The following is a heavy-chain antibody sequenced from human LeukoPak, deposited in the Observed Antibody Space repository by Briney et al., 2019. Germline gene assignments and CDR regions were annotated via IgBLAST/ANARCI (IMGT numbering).Heavy chain of an antibody. Sequence: GESLRLSCAVSGFASGSEAMSWVRQSPARGLEWVASISPGGGTTYYADYVKGRFTISRDNSKNSLFVQMNSLRAEDTAVYFCAKSRSGSANWALQIFDNWGQGTLVTVSS. CDR2: ISPGGGTT. CDR1: GFASGSEA. CDR3: AKSRSGSANWALQIFDN. D-gene: IGHD1-1*01. V-gene: IGHV3-23*01. J-gene: IGHJ4*02.